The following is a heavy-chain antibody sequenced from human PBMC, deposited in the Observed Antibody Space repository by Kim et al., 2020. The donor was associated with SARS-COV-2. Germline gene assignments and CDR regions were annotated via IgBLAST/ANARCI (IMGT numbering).Heavy chain of an antibody. CDR2: IWYDGSNK. V-gene: IGHV3-33*01. J-gene: IGHJ6*01. CDR3: ASARGLVGQDYYGMAV. D-gene: IGHD2-2*01. Sequence: GGSLRLSCAASGFTFSNYGMHWVRQAPGKGLEWVAVIWYDGSNKYYADSVKGRFTISRDNSKNTLYLQMNSLTAEDTAVYYCASARGLVGQDYYGMAVWG. CDR1: GFTFSNYG.